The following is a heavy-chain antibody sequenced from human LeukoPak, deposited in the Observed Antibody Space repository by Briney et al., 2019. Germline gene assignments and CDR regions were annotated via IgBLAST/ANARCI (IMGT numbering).Heavy chain of an antibody. V-gene: IGHV4-39*01. CDR3: ARHARNTIFGLVINHWFDP. J-gene: IGHJ5*02. Sequence: SETLSLTCTVSGGSISSSSYYWGWIRQPPGKGLEWTGSIYYSGSTYYNPSLKSRVTISVDTSKNQFSLQLSLVPAADPAVLYCARHARNTIFGLVINHWFDPWVQRTLVTVSS. D-gene: IGHD3-3*01. CDR2: IYYSGST. CDR1: GGSISSSSYY.